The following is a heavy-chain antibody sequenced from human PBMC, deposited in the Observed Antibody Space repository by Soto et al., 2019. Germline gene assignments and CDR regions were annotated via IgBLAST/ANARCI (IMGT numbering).Heavy chain of an antibody. D-gene: IGHD3-16*01. CDR3: AENGSYDLVN. Sequence: SETLSLTCGVSGGSVSRDNWWSWVRQPPGKGLEWIGEIHHSGSTNYSPSLKSRVTMSVDKSRNQFSLKLTSVTAADTAVYYCAENGSYDLVNWGQGSRVTVSS. J-gene: IGHJ4*02. CDR2: IHHSGST. V-gene: IGHV4-4*02. CDR1: GGSVSRDNW.